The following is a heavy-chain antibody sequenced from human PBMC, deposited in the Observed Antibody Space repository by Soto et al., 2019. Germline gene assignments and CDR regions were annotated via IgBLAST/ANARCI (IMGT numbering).Heavy chain of an antibody. CDR2: IKQDGSEK. CDR1: GFTFSSYW. J-gene: IGHJ4*02. V-gene: IGHV3-7*03. CDR3: AREPSSSWDGRDY. D-gene: IGHD6-13*01. Sequence: EVQLVESGGGLVQPGGSLRLSCAASGFTFSSYWMSWVRQAPGKGLEWVANIKQDGSEKYYVDSVKGRFTISRDNAKNSLYLQMNSLRAVDTAVYYCAREPSSSWDGRDYWGQGTLVTVSS.